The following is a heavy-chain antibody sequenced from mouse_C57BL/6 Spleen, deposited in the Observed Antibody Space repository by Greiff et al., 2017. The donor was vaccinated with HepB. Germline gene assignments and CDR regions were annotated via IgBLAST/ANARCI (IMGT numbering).Heavy chain of an antibody. CDR3: AMRGWAYYFDY. D-gene: IGHD3-3*01. CDR2: ISSGSSTI. V-gene: IGHV5-17*01. CDR1: GFTFSDYG. Sequence: EVKLMESGGGLVKPGGSLKLSCAASGFTFSDYGMHWVRQAPEKGLEWVAYISSGSSTIYYADTVKGRFTISRDNAKNTLFLQMTSLRSEDTAMYYCAMRGWAYYFDYWGQGTTLTVSS. J-gene: IGHJ2*01.